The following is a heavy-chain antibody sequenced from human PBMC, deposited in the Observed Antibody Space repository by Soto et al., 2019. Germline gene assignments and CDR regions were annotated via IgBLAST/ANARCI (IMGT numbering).Heavy chain of an antibody. CDR2: ISSSGSTI. Sequence: GESLKISCAASGFTFSSYEMNWVRQAPGKGLEWVSYISSSGSTIYYADSVKGRFTISRDNAKNSLYLQMNSLRAEDTAVYYCARGPGARAARRWEFDYWGQGTLVTVSS. CDR1: GFTFSSYE. V-gene: IGHV3-48*03. D-gene: IGHD6-6*01. J-gene: IGHJ4*02. CDR3: ARGPGARAARRWEFDY.